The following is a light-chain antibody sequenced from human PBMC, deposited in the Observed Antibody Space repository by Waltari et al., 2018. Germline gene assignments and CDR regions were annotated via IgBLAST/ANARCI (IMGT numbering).Light chain of an antibody. Sequence: QSVLTQPPSVSAAPGQRVTISCSGGSANIGNNYVSWYRQFPGTAPKLLIYEVIERPSGIPGRFSGSKSGTSATLDIPGLQAGDEADYYCGTWDSSLSGAVFGGGTRLTVL. V-gene: IGLV1-51*02. CDR1: SANIGNNY. CDR3: GTWDSSLSGAV. J-gene: IGLJ7*01. CDR2: EVI.